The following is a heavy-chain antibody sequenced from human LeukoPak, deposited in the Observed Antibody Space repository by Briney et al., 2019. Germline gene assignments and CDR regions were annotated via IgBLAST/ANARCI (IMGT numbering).Heavy chain of an antibody. V-gene: IGHV1-69*13. CDR3: AREARYYDMLTGYYLYYFDY. D-gene: IGHD3-9*01. CDR1: GYTFSRYA. Sequence: SVKVSCKASGYTFSRYAISWERPAPGQGLEWMGGIIPVYGTSSYAQKFQGRLSIAADESTSTAYMELSSLRSEDTAVYYCAREARYYDMLTGYYLYYFDYWGQGTLVTVSS. J-gene: IGHJ4*02. CDR2: IIPVYGTS.